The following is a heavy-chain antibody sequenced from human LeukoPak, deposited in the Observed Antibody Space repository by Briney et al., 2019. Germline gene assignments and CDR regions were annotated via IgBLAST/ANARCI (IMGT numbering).Heavy chain of an antibody. CDR3: AKDKDPWKSTSISDFDY. CDR2: IRYDGSNK. J-gene: IGHJ4*02. Sequence: QPGGSLRLSCAASGFTFSSYGMHWVRQAPGKGLEWVAFIRYDGSNKYYADSVKGRLTISRDNSKNTLYLQMNSLRAEDTAVYFCAKDKDPWKSTSISDFDYWGQGTLVTVSS. CDR1: GFTFSSYG. V-gene: IGHV3-30*02. D-gene: IGHD1-1*01.